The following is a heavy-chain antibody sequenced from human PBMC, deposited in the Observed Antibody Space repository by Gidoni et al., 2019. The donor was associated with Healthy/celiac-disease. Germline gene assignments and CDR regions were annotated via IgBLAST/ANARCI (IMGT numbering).Heavy chain of an antibody. CDR1: GGTFSSYA. V-gene: IGHV1-69*01. D-gene: IGHD3-22*01. Sequence: QVQLVQSGAEVKKPGSSVKVSCKASGGTFSSYAISWVRQAPGQGLEWMGGIIPIFGTANYAQKFQGRVTITADESTSTAYMELSSLRSEDTAVYYCASNHASGYYPPLVYYGMDVWGQGTTVTVSS. CDR3: ASNHASGYYPPLVYYGMDV. J-gene: IGHJ6*02. CDR2: IIPIFGTA.